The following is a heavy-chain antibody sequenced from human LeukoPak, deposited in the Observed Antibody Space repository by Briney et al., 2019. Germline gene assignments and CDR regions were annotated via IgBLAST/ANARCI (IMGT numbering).Heavy chain of an antibody. D-gene: IGHD3-9*01. CDR2: INPNSGGT. Sequence: ASVKVSCKASGYTFTGYYMRWVRQAPGQGLEWMGWINPNSGGTNYAQKFQGRVTMTRDTSISTAYMELSRLRSDDTAVYYCARVSYFDWITGAFDIWGQGTMVTVSS. CDR1: GYTFTGYY. V-gene: IGHV1-2*02. CDR3: ARVSYFDWITGAFDI. J-gene: IGHJ3*02.